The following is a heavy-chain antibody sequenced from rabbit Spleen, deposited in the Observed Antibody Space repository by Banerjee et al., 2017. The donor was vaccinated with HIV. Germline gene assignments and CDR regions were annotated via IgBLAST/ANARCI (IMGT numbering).Heavy chain of an antibody. CDR2: INTATGKA. J-gene: IGHJ4*01. D-gene: IGHD1-1*01. CDR3: ARDLVGVIGWNFKL. Sequence: QSLEESGGDLVKPGASLTLTCTASGFSFGDRDVQCWVRQAPGKGLEWIACINTATGKAVYATWAKGRFTISRTSSTTVTLRMTSLTAADRAAYFCARDLVGVIGWNFKLGGQGTLVTVS. CDR1: GFSFGDRDV. V-gene: IGHV1S40*01.